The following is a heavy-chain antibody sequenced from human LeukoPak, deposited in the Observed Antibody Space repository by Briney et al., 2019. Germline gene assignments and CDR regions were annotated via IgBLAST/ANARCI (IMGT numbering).Heavy chain of an antibody. CDR3: ARYIVVVPAAMPYNWFDP. J-gene: IGHJ5*02. V-gene: IGHV4-61*01. D-gene: IGHD2-2*01. CDR2: IYYSGST. Sequence: SETLSLTCTVSGGSVGSGSYYWSWIRQPPGKGLEWIGYIYYSGSTNYNPSLKSRVTISIDTSKNQFSLKLSSVTAADTAVYYCARYIVVVPAAMPYNWFDPWGQGTLVTVSS. CDR1: GGSVGSGSYY.